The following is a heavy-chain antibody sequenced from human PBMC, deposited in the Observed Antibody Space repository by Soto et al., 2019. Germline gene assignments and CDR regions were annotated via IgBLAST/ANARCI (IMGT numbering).Heavy chain of an antibody. D-gene: IGHD3-9*01. J-gene: IGHJ4*02. CDR1: GYSISNGDY. Sequence: SVSLSLTCAVSGYSISNGDYWGWIRQAPGKGLEWIGSVYYSGSTHYEPSLSGRIAISVDTLKNQFSLRLTSVTAADTAMSFCARNISTYFDSGGQGIPVTVS. CDR3: ARNISTYFDS. V-gene: IGHV4-38-2*01. CDR2: VYYSGST.